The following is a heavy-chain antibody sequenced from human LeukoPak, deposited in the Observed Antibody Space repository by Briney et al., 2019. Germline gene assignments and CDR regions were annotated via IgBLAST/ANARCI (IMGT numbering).Heavy chain of an antibody. J-gene: IGHJ4*02. CDR1: GFTFSSYG. Sequence: GGSLRLSCAASGFTFSSYGMHWVRQAPGKGLEWVAFIRYDGSNKYYADSVKGRFTISRDNSKNTLYLQMNSLRAEDTAVYYCAKDRGGKSSGWWHFDYWGQGTLVTVSS. CDR3: AKDRGGKSSGWWHFDY. CDR2: IRYDGSNK. D-gene: IGHD6-19*01. V-gene: IGHV3-30*02.